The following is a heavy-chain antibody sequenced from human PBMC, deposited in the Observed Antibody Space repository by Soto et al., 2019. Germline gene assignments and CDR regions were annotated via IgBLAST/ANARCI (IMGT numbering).Heavy chain of an antibody. CDR1: GGTFSSYT. Sequence: QVQVVQSGAEVKKPGASVKFSCKASGGTFSSYTITWVRQAPGQGREWLGRVIPIFGVTNYAQKFQDRLTMSADRPTTTAYMELSSLTSADTAVYYCVRDWESTTQTWGFGDSWGQGTLVTVSS. D-gene: IGHD3-10*01. J-gene: IGHJ4*02. CDR2: VIPIFGVT. V-gene: IGHV1-69*04. CDR3: VRDWESTTQTWGFGDS.